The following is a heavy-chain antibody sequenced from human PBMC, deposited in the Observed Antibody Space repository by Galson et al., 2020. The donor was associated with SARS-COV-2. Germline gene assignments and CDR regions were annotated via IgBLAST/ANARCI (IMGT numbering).Heavy chain of an antibody. Sequence: GGSLRLSCAASGFTFSSYAMHWVRQAPGKGLEWVAVISYDGSNKYYADSVKGRFTISRDNSKNTLYLQMNSLRAEDTAVYYCARDYQYYDILTGYYPQSYYYYYYGMDVWGQGTTVTVSS. V-gene: IGHV3-30*04. J-gene: IGHJ6*02. CDR2: ISYDGSNK. D-gene: IGHD3-9*01. CDR1: GFTFSSYA. CDR3: ARDYQYYDILTGYYPQSYYYYYYGMDV.